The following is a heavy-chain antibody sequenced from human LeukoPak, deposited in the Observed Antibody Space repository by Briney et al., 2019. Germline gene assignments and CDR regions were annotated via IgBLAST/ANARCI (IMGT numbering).Heavy chain of an antibody. CDR3: ARDTPYGSSGYYYE. CDR2: IKYGGSEK. D-gene: IGHD3-22*01. J-gene: IGHJ4*02. Sequence: GGSLRLSCAASGFTFDDYAMHWVRQAPGKGLEWVANIKYGGSEKYYVDSVKGRFTISRDNAKNSLYLQMNSLRAEDTAVYYCARDTPYGSSGYYYEWGQGTLVTVSS. V-gene: IGHV3-7*01. CDR1: GFTFDDYA.